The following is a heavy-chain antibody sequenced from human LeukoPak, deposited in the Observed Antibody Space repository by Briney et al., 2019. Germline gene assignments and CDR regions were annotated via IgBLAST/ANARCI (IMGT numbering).Heavy chain of an antibody. CDR2: INPNSGAT. J-gene: IGHJ4*02. D-gene: IGHD2-2*01. CDR3: ARRAVDDLDH. Sequence: ASVKVSCKASGYTFTGHYMHWVRQAPGQGLEWMGWINPNSGATNYARKFQGRVTMTRDTSISAAYVEVSGLTSDDTAVYYCARRAVDDLDHWGQGTLVTVSS. V-gene: IGHV1-2*02. CDR1: GYTFTGHY.